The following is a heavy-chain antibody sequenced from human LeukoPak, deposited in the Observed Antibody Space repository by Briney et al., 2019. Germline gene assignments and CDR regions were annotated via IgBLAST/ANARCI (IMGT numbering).Heavy chain of an antibody. CDR3: AGHNTVTNYYYYMDV. CDR2: IYYSGST. J-gene: IGHJ6*03. Sequence: SETLSLTCTVSGGSISSSSYYWGWIRQPPGKGLEWIGSIYYSGSTYYNPSLKSRVTISVDTSKNQFSLKLSSVTAADTAVYYCAGHNTVTNYYYYMDVWGKGTTVTVSS. D-gene: IGHD4-17*01. CDR1: GGSISSSSYY. V-gene: IGHV4-39*01.